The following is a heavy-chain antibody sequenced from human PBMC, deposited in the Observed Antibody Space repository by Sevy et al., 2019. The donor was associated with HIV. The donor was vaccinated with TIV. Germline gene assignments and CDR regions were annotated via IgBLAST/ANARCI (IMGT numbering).Heavy chain of an antibody. CDR2: VSGSGTNT. CDR3: GKVSIFGVGGFYDY. CDR1: GFSFSTYA. D-gene: IGHD3-3*01. J-gene: IGHJ4*02. V-gene: IGHV3-23*01. Sequence: GGSLRLSCAASGFSFSTYAMTWVRQAPGKGLEWVSGVSGSGTNTYYTDSVKGRFTISRDNSKNTVYLQMNILRAEDTAVYYCGKVSIFGVGGFYDYWGQGTLVTVSS.